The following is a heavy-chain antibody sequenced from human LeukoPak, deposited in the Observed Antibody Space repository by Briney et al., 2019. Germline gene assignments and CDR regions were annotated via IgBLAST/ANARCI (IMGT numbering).Heavy chain of an antibody. Sequence: SETLSLTCTVSGGSMSIYYWSWIRQPPGKGLEWIGYIYYSGSTNYNPSLKSRVTISVDTSKNQFSLKLSSVTAADTAVYYCARQGGDDAFDIWGQGTMVTVSS. D-gene: IGHD3-16*01. CDR2: IYYSGST. V-gene: IGHV4-59*08. J-gene: IGHJ3*02. CDR1: GGSMSIYY. CDR3: ARQGGDDAFDI.